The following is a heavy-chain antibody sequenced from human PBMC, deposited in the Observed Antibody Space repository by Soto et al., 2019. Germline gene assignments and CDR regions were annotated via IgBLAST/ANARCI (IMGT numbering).Heavy chain of an antibody. CDR3: ARTDCSSTSCYNYYYYGMDV. CDR2: INPGNGDT. D-gene: IGHD2-2*01. Sequence: ASVKVSCKTSGYSFSKYGLHWVRQAPGQRLEWMGWINPGNGDTKYSQKFQGRVTITRDTSATTAYMELSRLRSEDSAVFYCARTDCSSTSCYNYYYYGMDVWGQVTTVTVSS. J-gene: IGHJ6*02. CDR1: GYSFSKYG. V-gene: IGHV1-3*01.